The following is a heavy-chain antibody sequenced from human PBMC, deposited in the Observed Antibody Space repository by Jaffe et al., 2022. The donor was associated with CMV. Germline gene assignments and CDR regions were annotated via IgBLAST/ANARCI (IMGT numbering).Heavy chain of an antibody. D-gene: IGHD6-19*01. V-gene: IGHV3-11*01. J-gene: IGHJ4*02. CDR3: ARPQYSSGWTYEY. CDR1: GFSFSDYY. Sequence: QVQLVESGGGLVKPGGSLRLSCAASGFSFSDYYMSWIRQAPGKGLEWVSYISNTGTTIHYADSVKGRFTISRDNANNSLYLQMDNLRADDTAVYYCARPQYSSGWTYEYWGQGTLVTVST. CDR2: ISNTGTTI.